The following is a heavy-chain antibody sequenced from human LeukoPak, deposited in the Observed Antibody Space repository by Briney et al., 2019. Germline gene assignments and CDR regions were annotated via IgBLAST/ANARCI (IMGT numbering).Heavy chain of an antibody. CDR3: AREPYYYDSSGPWAYYYYYMDV. V-gene: IGHV3-21*01. CDR1: GFTFSSYS. CDR2: ISSSSSYI. Sequence: GGSLRLSCAASGFTFSSYSMNWVRQAPGKGLEWVSSISSSSSYIYYADSVKGRFTISRDNAKNSLYLQMNSLRAEDTAVYYCAREPYYYDSSGPWAYYYYYMDVWGKGTTVTVSS. J-gene: IGHJ6*03. D-gene: IGHD3-22*01.